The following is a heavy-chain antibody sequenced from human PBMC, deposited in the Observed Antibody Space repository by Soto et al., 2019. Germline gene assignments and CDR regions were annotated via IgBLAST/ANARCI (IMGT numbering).Heavy chain of an antibody. J-gene: IGHJ4*02. CDR3: ARRSSGWSANDY. CDR2: VDPSDSYT. CDR1: GYSFTSYW. Sequence: GESLKISCKGSGYSFTSYWISWVRQMPGKGLEWMGRVDPSDSYTNYSPSFQGHVTISADKSISTAYLQWSSLKASDTAMYYCARRSSGWSANDYWGQGTLVTVSS. V-gene: IGHV5-10-1*01. D-gene: IGHD6-19*01.